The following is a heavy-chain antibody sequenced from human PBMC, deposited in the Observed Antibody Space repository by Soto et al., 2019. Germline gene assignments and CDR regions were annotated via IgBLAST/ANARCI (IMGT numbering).Heavy chain of an antibody. D-gene: IGHD3-22*01. V-gene: IGHV3-33*01. CDR1: GFTFSSYG. CDR3: ARDHYYDSSGYYYNEDAFDI. J-gene: IGHJ3*02. Sequence: QVQLVESGGGVVQPGRSLRLSCAASGFTFSSYGMHWVRQAPGKGLEWVAVIWYDGSNKYYADSVKGRFTISRDNSKNTLYLQMNSLRAEDTAVYYCARDHYYDSSGYYYNEDAFDIWGQGTMVTVSS. CDR2: IWYDGSNK.